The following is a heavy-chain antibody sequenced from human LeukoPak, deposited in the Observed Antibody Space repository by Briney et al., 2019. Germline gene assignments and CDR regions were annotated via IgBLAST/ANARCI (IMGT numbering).Heavy chain of an antibody. CDR2: ISYDGSNK. D-gene: IGHD1-14*01. Sequence: GRSLRLSCAASGFTFSSYAMHWVRQAPGKGLEWVAVISYDGSNKYYADSVKGRFTISRDNSKNTLYLQMNSLRAEDTAVYYCAKEGGMNYFDYWGQGTLVTVSS. V-gene: IGHV3-30*04. CDR3: AKEGGMNYFDY. CDR1: GFTFSSYA. J-gene: IGHJ4*02.